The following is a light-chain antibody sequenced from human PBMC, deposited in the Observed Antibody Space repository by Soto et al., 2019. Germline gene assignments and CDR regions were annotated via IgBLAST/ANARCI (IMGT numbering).Light chain of an antibody. J-gene: IGKJ1*01. V-gene: IGKV1-39*01. CDR3: QQSYTTPRT. CDR2: AAS. Sequence: DIQMTQSPSSLSASVGDRVSVTCRASQSISTFLNWYQQRPGEAPKLLIYAASSLQSGVPPRFSGSGSGADFTLTIGSLQPEDFATYYCQQSYTTPRTFGQGTKVEVK. CDR1: QSISTF.